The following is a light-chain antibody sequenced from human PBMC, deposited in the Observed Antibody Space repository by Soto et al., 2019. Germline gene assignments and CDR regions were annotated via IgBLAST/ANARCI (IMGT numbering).Light chain of an antibody. CDR1: QSVNTN. V-gene: IGKV3-15*01. CDR2: GAS. Sequence: EIVMTQSPATLSVSPGERATFSCRASQSVNTNLAWYQLKPGQAPRLLVYGASIRATGIPARFSGSGSGTEFTLTISSLQPDDFATYYCQQYNTYSTFGQGTRLEIK. J-gene: IGKJ5*01. CDR3: QQYNTYST.